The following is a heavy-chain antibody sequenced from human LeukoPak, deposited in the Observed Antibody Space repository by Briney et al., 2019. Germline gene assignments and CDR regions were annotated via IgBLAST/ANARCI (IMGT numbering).Heavy chain of an antibody. CDR3: ARDRRQQLVPEYFQH. CDR1: GYTFTSYY. D-gene: IGHD6-13*01. J-gene: IGHJ1*01. Sequence: GASVKVLCKASGYTFTSYYMHWVRQAPGQGLEWMGLIHPTGGSTGYAQKFQGRVHMTRHTSISTAYMGLSRLRADDTAVYYCARDRRQQLVPEYFQHWGQGTLVTVFS. V-gene: IGHV1-46*01. CDR2: IHPTGGST.